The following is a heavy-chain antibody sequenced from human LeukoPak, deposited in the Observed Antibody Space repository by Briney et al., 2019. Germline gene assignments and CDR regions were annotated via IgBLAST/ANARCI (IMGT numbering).Heavy chain of an antibody. CDR1: GGSFSGYY. CDR3: ARMGGGSYSDC. Sequence: SETLSLTCAVYGGSFSGYYWSWIRQPPGKGLEWIGEINHSGSTNYNPFLKSRVTISVDTSKNQFSLKLSSVTAADTAVYYCARMGGGSYSDCWGQGTLVTVSS. D-gene: IGHD1-26*01. V-gene: IGHV4-34*01. CDR2: INHSGST. J-gene: IGHJ4*02.